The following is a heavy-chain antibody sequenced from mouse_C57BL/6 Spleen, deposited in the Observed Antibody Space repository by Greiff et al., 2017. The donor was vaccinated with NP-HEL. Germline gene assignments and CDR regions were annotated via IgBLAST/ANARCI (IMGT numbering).Heavy chain of an antibody. CDR1: GYSITSGYY. Sequence: EVQLQQSGPGLVKPSQSLSLTCSVTGYSITSGYYWNWIRQFPGNKLEWMGYISYDGSNNYNPSLKNRISITRDTSKNQFFLKLNSVTTEDTATYYCAREGYDEAMDYWGQGTSVTVSS. CDR3: AREGYDEAMDY. D-gene: IGHD2-14*01. CDR2: ISYDGSN. V-gene: IGHV3-6*01. J-gene: IGHJ4*01.